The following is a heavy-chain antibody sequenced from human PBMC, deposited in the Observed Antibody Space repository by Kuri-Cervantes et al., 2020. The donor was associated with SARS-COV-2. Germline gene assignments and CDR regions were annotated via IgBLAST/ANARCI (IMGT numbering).Heavy chain of an antibody. D-gene: IGHD3-16*01. V-gene: IGHV4-59*01. Sequence: GSLRLSCAVYGGSISSYYWSWIRQPPGKGLEWIGYIYYSGSTNYNPSLKSRVTISVDTSKNQFSLKLSSVTAADTAVYYCASGSQFFRVWVYWGQGTLVTVSS. CDR2: IYYSGST. CDR3: ASGSQFFRVWVY. CDR1: GGSISSYY. J-gene: IGHJ4*02.